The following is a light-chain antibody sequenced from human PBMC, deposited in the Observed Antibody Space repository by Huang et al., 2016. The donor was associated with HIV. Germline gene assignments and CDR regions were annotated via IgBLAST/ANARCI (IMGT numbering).Light chain of an antibody. J-gene: IGKJ1*01. CDR3: QQSYSTPRRT. Sequence: DIQMTQSPSSLSASVGDRVTITCRASQSISTYLNWYQQKPGKATKLLIYSASSLQSGVPSRFSGSGSGTYFTLTINSLQPEDFATYYCQQSYSTPRRTFGQGTKVEMK. CDR2: SAS. V-gene: IGKV1-39*01. CDR1: QSISTY.